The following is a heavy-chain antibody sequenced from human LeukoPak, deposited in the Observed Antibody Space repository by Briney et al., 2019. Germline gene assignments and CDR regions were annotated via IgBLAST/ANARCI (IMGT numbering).Heavy chain of an antibody. Sequence: GGSLRLSCAASGFTFSSYEMNWVRQAPGKGLEWVSYISSSGSTIYYADSVKGRFTISRDNAKNSLYLQMNSLRAEDTAVYYCARSEPSYSSGWYPLYFDYWGQGTLVTVSS. CDR1: GFTFSSYE. V-gene: IGHV3-48*03. J-gene: IGHJ4*02. D-gene: IGHD6-19*01. CDR2: ISSSGSTI. CDR3: ARSEPSYSSGWYPLYFDY.